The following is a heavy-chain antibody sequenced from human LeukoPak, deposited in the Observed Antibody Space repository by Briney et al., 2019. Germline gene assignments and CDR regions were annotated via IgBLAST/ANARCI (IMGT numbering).Heavy chain of an antibody. V-gene: IGHV3-74*01. CDR2: INSDGSST. CDR3: ARAGIVVVPAAIKGYYYYYMDV. J-gene: IGHJ6*03. D-gene: IGHD2-2*02. Sequence: GGSLRLSCAASGFTFSSYWMHWVRQAPGKGLVWVSRINSDGSSTSYADSVKGRFTISRDNAKNTLYLQMNSLRAEDTAVYYCARAGIVVVPAAIKGYYYYYMDVWGKGTTATVSS. CDR1: GFTFSSYW.